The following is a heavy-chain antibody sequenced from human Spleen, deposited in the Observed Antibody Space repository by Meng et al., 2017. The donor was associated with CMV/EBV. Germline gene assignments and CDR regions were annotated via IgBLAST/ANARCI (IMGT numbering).Heavy chain of an antibody. CDR3: ARVALGAAAVTGWFDP. V-gene: IGHV3-48*03. J-gene: IGHJ5*02. D-gene: IGHD6-13*01. CDR2: ISTSGSTK. Sequence: GESLKISCAASGFTFSSFWMSWVRQAPGKGLEWVAYISTSGSTKYYADSVKGRFTISRDNAKNSLSLQMNSLRAEDTAVYYCARVALGAAAVTGWFDPWGQGTLVTVSS. CDR1: GFTFSSFW.